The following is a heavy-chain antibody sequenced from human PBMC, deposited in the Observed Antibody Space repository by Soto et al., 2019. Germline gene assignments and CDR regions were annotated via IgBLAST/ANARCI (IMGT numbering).Heavy chain of an antibody. Sequence: RALVKVSCKSSGYAFTGYYIHWVRQAPGQGLEWMGWINPNSGDTNYAQKFQGRVTMTRDTSFSTAYMELSSLRSDDTAVYYCATRYSYVHFWGQGTLVTVSS. V-gene: IGHV1-2*02. CDR2: INPNSGDT. CDR3: ATRYSYVHF. J-gene: IGHJ4*02. D-gene: IGHD5-18*01. CDR1: GYAFTGYY.